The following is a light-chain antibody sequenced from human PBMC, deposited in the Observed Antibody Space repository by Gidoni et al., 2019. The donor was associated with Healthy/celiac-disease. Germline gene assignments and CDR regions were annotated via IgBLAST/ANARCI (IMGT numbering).Light chain of an antibody. CDR2: VAS. Sequence: EIVMTQSQATLSVSPGERATLSSRASQSVSSNLAWYQQKPGQAPRLIYVASTRATGVPARFSGSGSGTQFTLTITSLQSEDFAVYYCLQYNNWPRTFGRGTKVEIK. V-gene: IGKV3-15*01. CDR1: QSVSSN. CDR3: LQYNNWPRT. J-gene: IGKJ4*01.